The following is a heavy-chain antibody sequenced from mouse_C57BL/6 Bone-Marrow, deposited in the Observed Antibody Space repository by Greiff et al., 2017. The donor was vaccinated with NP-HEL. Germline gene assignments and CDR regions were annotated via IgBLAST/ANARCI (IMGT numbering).Heavy chain of an antibody. V-gene: IGHV14-2*01. J-gene: IGHJ2*01. CDR2: IDPEDGET. Sequence: VQLQQSGAELVKPGASFPFSFPSSGFTIKDYYMHWVKQRTEQGLEWIGRIDPEDGETHYAPKFQGKATITADTSSNTAYLQLSSLTSEDTAVYYCARDYGNYDDYWGQGTTLTVSS. D-gene: IGHD2-1*01. CDR3: ARDYGNYDDY. CDR1: GFTIKDYY.